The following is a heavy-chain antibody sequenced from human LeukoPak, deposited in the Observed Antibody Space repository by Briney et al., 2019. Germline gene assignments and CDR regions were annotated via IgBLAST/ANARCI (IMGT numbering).Heavy chain of an antibody. V-gene: IGHV1-18*01. D-gene: IGHD1-14*01. CDR2: ISPYNGDT. Sequence: ASVKVSCKASGYTFISYGISWMRQAPGQGLEWMGWISPYNGDTNYAQKFQGRATVTTDTSKSTAYMEMRSLRSDDTALYYCARSSSQKTGGGFDVWGQGTMVTVSS. CDR3: ARSSSQKTGGGFDV. J-gene: IGHJ3*01. CDR1: GYTFISYG.